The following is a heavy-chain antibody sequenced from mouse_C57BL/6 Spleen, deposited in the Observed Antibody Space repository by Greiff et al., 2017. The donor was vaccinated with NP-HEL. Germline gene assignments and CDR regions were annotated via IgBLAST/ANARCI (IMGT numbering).Heavy chain of an antibody. J-gene: IGHJ1*03. CDR3: ARPPPYGSSYVGYFDV. D-gene: IGHD1-1*01. CDR2: IDPEDGET. CDR1: GFNIKDYY. V-gene: IGHV14-2*01. Sequence: VQLQQSGAALVTPGASVKLSCTASGFNIKDYYMHWVEQRTEQGLEWIGRIDPEDGETKYAPKFQGKATITADTSSNTAYLQLSSLTSEDTAVYYGARPPPYGSSYVGYFDVWGTGTTVTVSS.